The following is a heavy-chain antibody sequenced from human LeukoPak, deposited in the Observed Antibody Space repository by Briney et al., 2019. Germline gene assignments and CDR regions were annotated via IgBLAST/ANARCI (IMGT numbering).Heavy chain of an antibody. CDR3: ARHNRGVRGVIAYYYYYMDV. CDR2: INHSEST. J-gene: IGHJ6*03. D-gene: IGHD3-10*01. Sequence: SETLSLTCAVYGGSFSGYYWSWIRQPPGKGLEWIGEINHSESTNYNPSLKSRVTISVDTSKNQFSLKLSSVTAADTAVYYCARHNRGVRGVIAYYYYYMDVWGKGTTVTISS. V-gene: IGHV4-34*01. CDR1: GGSFSGYY.